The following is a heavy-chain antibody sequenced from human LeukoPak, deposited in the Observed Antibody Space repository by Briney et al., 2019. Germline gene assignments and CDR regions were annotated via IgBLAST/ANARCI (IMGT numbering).Heavy chain of an antibody. J-gene: IGHJ4*02. CDR1: GYTLTELS. CDR3: ARDLQRYYYGSGSHYFDY. D-gene: IGHD3-10*01. CDR2: FDPEDGET. V-gene: IGHV1-24*01. Sequence: ASVKVSCKVSGYTLTELSMHWVRQAPGKGLEWMGGFDPEDGETIYAQKFQGRVTMTEDTSTDTAYMELRSLRSDDTAVYYCARDLQRYYYGSGSHYFDYWGQGTLVTVSS.